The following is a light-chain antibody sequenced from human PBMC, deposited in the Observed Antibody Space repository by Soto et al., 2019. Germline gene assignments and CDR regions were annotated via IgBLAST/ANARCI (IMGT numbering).Light chain of an antibody. CDR3: QQRSNWPPVIT. V-gene: IGKV3-11*01. J-gene: IGKJ5*01. CDR1: QSFSSY. CDR2: DAS. Sequence: EIVLTQSPATLSLSPGERATLSCRASQSFSSYLAWYQQKPGQAPRLLIYDASNRATGIPARFSGRGSGTDFTLTITSREPEDFAVYYYQQRSNWPPVITFGQGTRLEIK.